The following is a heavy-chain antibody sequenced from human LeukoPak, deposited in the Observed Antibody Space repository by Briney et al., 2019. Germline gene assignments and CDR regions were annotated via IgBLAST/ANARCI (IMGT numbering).Heavy chain of an antibody. CDR3: ARLRFLEWSHVGDWFDP. CDR2: ISSSGSTI. CDR1: GFTFSDYY. J-gene: IGHJ5*02. Sequence: GGALRLSCAASGFTFSDYYMSWIRQAPGKGLERVSYISSSGSTIYYADSVKSRFTISRDNAKNSLYLQMNSLRAEDTAVYYCARLRFLEWSHVGDWFDPWGQGTLVTVSS. D-gene: IGHD3-3*01. V-gene: IGHV3-11*04.